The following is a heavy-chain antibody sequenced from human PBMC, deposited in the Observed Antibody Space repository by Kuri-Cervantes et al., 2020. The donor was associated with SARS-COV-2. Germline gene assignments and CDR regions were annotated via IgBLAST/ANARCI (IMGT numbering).Heavy chain of an antibody. Sequence: SETLSLTCAVYGGSFSGYYWSWIRQPPGKGLGWIGEINHSGSTNYNPSLKSRVTISVDTSKNQFSLKLSSVTAADTAVYYCARGHWSGYSNAAEMGAFDIWGQGTMVTVSS. D-gene: IGHD3-3*01. V-gene: IGHV4-34*01. CDR3: ARGHWSGYSNAAEMGAFDI. J-gene: IGHJ3*02. CDR2: INHSGST. CDR1: GGSFSGYY.